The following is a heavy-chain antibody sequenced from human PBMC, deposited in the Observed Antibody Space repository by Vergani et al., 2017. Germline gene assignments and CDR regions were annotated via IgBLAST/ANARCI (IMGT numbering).Heavy chain of an antibody. Sequence: QVQLVESGGGVVQPGRSLRLSCAASGFTFSSYGMHWVRQAPGKGLEWVAVIWYDGSNKYYADSVKGRFTISRDNSKNTLYLQMNSLRAEDTAVYYCAKLGGFITTADAFDIWGQGTMVTVSS. CDR1: GFTFSSYG. V-gene: IGHV3-33*06. D-gene: IGHD3-22*01. J-gene: IGHJ3*02. CDR2: IWYDGSNK. CDR3: AKLGGFITTADAFDI.